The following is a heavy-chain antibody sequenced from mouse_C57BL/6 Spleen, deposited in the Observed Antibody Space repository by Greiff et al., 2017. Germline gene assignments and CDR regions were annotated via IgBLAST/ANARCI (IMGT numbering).Heavy chain of an antibody. CDR1: GYTFTSYW. Sequence: QVQLQQPGAELVKPGASVKLSCKASGYTFTSYWMHWVKQRPGQGLEWIGMIHPNSGSTNYNEKFKSKATLTVDKSSSTAYMQLSSLTSEDSAVYDCARFPRYDPRGFDYWGQGTTLTVSS. CDR2: IHPNSGST. CDR3: ARFPRYDPRGFDY. V-gene: IGHV1-64*01. D-gene: IGHD2-3*01. J-gene: IGHJ2*01.